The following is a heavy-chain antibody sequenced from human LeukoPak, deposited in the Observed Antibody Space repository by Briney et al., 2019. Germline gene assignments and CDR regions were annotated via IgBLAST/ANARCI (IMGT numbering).Heavy chain of an antibody. CDR3: ASSSVQLYYFDY. V-gene: IGHV4-39*07. CDR1: GGSIISSSYY. J-gene: IGHJ4*02. Sequence: SETLSLTCTVSGGSIISSSYYWGWIRQPPGKGLEWIGSIYYSGSTYYNPSLKSRVTISVDTSKNQFSLKLSSVTAADTAVYYCASSSVQLYYFDYWGQGTLVTVSS. CDR2: IYYSGST. D-gene: IGHD3-10*01.